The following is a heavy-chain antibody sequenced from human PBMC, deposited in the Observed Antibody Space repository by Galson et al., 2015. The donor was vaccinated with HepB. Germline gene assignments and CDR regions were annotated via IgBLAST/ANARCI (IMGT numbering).Heavy chain of an antibody. Sequence: LRLPPPAPALPSRRPSTPWLPQAPGQGLERISYISRSGDTTYYAHPVKRRFTIPTDNPNNPLFLQMNSLRAEDTAVYYCARDGVSSSGWYDHWGQGTLVTVSS. CDR2: ISRSGDTT. CDR3: ARDGVSSSGWYDH. J-gene: IGHJ5*02. CDR1: ALPSRRPS. D-gene: IGHD6-19*01. V-gene: IGHV3-11*01.